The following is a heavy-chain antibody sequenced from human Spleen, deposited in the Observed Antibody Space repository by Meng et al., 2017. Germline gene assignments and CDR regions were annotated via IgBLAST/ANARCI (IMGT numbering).Heavy chain of an antibody. Sequence: EVPVVESGGGLVQPGGYLILSCVASGFTISTYWLHWVRQAPGKGLVWVSRTSRDGSDTVYADSVKGRFTMSRDNAKNTLYLQMNSLRAEDTAVYYCAAAWELLPPGYWGQGTLVTVSS. CDR2: TSRDGSDT. V-gene: IGHV3-74*01. D-gene: IGHD1-26*01. CDR3: AAAWELLPPGY. J-gene: IGHJ4*02. CDR1: GFTISTYW.